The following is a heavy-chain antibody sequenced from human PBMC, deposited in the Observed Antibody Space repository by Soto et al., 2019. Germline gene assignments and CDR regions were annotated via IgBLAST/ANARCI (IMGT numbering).Heavy chain of an antibody. Sequence: QVQVVESGGGVVQPGRSLRLSCTASGFTFSGHAMHWVRQPPGKGLEWVAQIWYDGSNKYYADSVKGRFTISRENYKNTLYVQMDSLRVEDTAVYYCARVGQSLAPYALDVWGQGTSVTVSS. CDR1: GFTFSGHA. D-gene: IGHD6-19*01. CDR3: ARVGQSLAPYALDV. J-gene: IGHJ6*02. V-gene: IGHV3-33*01. CDR2: IWYDGSNK.